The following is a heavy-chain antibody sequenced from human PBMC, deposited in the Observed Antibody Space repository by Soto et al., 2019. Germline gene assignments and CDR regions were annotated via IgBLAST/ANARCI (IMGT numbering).Heavy chain of an antibody. CDR3: ARWRRDYYYYGMDV. Sequence: EVQLVESGGGLVKPGGSLRLSCAASGFTFSSYSMNWVRQAPGKGLEWVSSISSSSSYIYYADSVKGRFTISRDNAKNSLYLQMNSLRAEDTAVYYCARWRRDYYYYGMDVWGQGTTVTVSS. V-gene: IGHV3-21*01. CDR2: ISSSSSYI. CDR1: GFTFSSYS. J-gene: IGHJ6*02.